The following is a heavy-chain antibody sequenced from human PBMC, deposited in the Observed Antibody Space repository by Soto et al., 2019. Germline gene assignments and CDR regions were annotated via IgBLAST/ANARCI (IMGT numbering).Heavy chain of an antibody. CDR2: IIPIFGTT. CDR3: GSVGYCSSTNCLFYYYHYGMDV. CDR1: GGTFSSHA. J-gene: IGHJ6*02. Sequence: SVKVSCKASGGTFSSHAISWVRQAPGRGLEWMGGIIPIFGTTNYAQNFRARVTITADESTSTAYMELSSLTSEDTAVYYCGSVGYCSSTNCLFYYYHYGMDVWGQGTTVT. V-gene: IGHV1-69*13. D-gene: IGHD2-2*03.